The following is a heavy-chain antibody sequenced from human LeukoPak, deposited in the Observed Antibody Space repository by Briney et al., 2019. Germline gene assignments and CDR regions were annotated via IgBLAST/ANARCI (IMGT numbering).Heavy chain of an antibody. Sequence: ASVKVSCKASGYTFTSYGIIWVRQAPGQGLEWMGWISAYNGNTNYAQKLQGRVTMTTDTSTSTAYMELRSPRSDDTALYYCARWLRGYNDWFDPWGQGTLVTVSS. D-gene: IGHD3-22*01. J-gene: IGHJ5*02. CDR3: ARWLRGYNDWFDP. CDR2: ISAYNGNT. V-gene: IGHV1-18*01. CDR1: GYTFTSYG.